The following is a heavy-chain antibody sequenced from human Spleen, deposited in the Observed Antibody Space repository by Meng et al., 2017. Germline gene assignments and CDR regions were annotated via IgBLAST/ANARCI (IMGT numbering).Heavy chain of an antibody. CDR1: GGSFSGYY. CDR3: ATRDIAVAGVAFDY. CDR2: INHSGNT. J-gene: IGHJ4*02. Sequence: QVQLQQWGAGLLKPSETLSLTCAVSGGSFSGYYWSWIRQPPGKGLEWIGEINHSGNTNYNPSLKSRVTISVDTSKNQFSLKLSSVTAADTAVYYCATRDIAVAGVAFDYWGQGTLVTVSS. V-gene: IGHV4-34*01. D-gene: IGHD6-19*01.